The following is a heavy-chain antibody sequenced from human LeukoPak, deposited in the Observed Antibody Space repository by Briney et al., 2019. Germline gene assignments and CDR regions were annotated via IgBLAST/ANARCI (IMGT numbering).Heavy chain of an antibody. V-gene: IGHV1-2*02. CDR2: INPNSGGT. CDR1: GYTFTGYY. CDR3: ARYSGYSYGYGFGY. D-gene: IGHD5-18*01. J-gene: IGHJ4*02. Sequence: ASVKVSCKASGYTFTGYYMHWVRQAPGQGLEWMGWINPNSGGTNYAQKFQGRVTMTRDTSISTAYMELSRLRSDDTAVYYCARYSGYSYGYGFGYWGQGTLVTVSS.